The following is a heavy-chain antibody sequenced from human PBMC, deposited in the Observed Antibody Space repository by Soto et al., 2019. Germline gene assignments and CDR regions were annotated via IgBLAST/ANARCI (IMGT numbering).Heavy chain of an antibody. J-gene: IGHJ4*02. CDR3: ATSGWYTGYFDY. CDR1: GFTFDDYA. CDR2: ISWNSGSI. V-gene: IGHV3-9*01. D-gene: IGHD6-19*01. Sequence: EVQLVESGGGLVQPGRSLRLSCAASGFTFDDYAMHWVRQAPGKGLEWVSGISWNSGSIGYADSVKGRFTISRDNAKHSLYLQMNSLRAEDTALYYCATSGWYTGYFDYWGQGTLVTVSS.